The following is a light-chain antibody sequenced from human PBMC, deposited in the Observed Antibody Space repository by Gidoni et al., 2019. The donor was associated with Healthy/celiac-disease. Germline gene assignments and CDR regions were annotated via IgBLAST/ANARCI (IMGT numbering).Light chain of an antibody. CDR1: QSVSSSY. Sequence: EIVLTQSPRTLSLSPGERATLSCRASQSVSSSYLDWYQQKPGQAPRLLIYGASSRATGIPDRFSGSGSGTDFTLTISRLEPEDFAVYYCQQYGSSPPWTFGQGTKVEIK. CDR3: QQYGSSPPWT. CDR2: GAS. V-gene: IGKV3-20*01. J-gene: IGKJ1*01.